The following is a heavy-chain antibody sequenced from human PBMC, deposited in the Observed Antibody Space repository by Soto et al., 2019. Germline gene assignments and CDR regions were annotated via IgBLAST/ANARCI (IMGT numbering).Heavy chain of an antibody. V-gene: IGHV3-7*05. CDR1: GFTFSSYW. Sequence: GGSLRLSCAASGFTFSSYWMSWVRQAPGKGLEWVANIKQDGSEKYYVDSVKGRFTISRDNAKNSLYLQMNSLRAEDTAVYYCARDPFRCSSTSCYFSAVAGTGYYYYGMDVWGQGTTVTVSS. D-gene: IGHD2-2*01. CDR2: IKQDGSEK. CDR3: ARDPFRCSSTSCYFSAVAGTGYYYYGMDV. J-gene: IGHJ6*02.